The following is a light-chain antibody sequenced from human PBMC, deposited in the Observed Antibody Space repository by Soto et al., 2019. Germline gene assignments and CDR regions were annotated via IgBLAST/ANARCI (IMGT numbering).Light chain of an antibody. CDR2: EVS. CDR1: SSDVGGYNY. J-gene: IGLJ3*02. CDR3: AAWDDRLNAWV. V-gene: IGLV2-8*01. Sequence: QSALTQPPSASGSPGQSVTISCTGTSSDVGGYNYVSWYQQHPGKAPKLMIYEVSQRPSGVPDRFSGSKSGNTASLTVSGLQAEDEADYYCAAWDDRLNAWVIGGGTQLTVL.